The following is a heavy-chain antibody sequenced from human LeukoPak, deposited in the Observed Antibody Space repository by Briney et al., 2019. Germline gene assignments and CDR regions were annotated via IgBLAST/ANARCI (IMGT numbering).Heavy chain of an antibody. D-gene: IGHD2-2*01. CDR2: ISWNSGSI. Sequence: GRSLRLSCAASGFTFDDYAMHWVRQAPGKGLEWVSGISWNSGSIGYADSVKGRFTISRDNSKNTLYLQMNSLRAEDTAVYYCAKASSSCYRCYDFWGQGTLVTVSS. J-gene: IGHJ4*02. CDR1: GFTFDDYA. CDR3: AKASSSCYRCYDF. V-gene: IGHV3-9*01.